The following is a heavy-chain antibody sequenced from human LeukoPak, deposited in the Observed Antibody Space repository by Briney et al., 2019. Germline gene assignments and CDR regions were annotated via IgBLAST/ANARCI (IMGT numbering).Heavy chain of an antibody. J-gene: IGHJ3*02. D-gene: IGHD1-26*01. V-gene: IGHV4-59*08. CDR1: GGSISSYY. CDR2: IYYSGST. CDR3: ARVPRIVGAIGAFDI. Sequence: SETLSLTCTVSGGSISSYYWSWIRQPPGKGLEWIGYIYYSGSTNYNPSLKSRVTISVDTSKNQFSLKLSSVTAADTAVYYCARVPRIVGAIGAFDIWGQGTMVTVSS.